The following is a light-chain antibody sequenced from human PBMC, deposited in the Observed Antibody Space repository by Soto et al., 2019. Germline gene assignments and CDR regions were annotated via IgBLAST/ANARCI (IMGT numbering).Light chain of an antibody. Sequence: QSALTQPASVSGSPGQSITISCTGTSSDVGGYNYVSWYQQHPGKAPKLMIYDVSNRPSGVSNRFSGSKSGNTASLTNSGLQAEDEADYYCSSYTSSSTLMVFGGGTQLTVL. J-gene: IGLJ2*01. CDR3: SSYTSSSTLMV. CDR1: SSDVGGYNY. V-gene: IGLV2-14*01. CDR2: DVS.